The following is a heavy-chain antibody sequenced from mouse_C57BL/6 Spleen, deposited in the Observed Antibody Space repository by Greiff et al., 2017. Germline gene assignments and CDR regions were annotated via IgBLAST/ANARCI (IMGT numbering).Heavy chain of an antibody. J-gene: IGHJ2*01. CDR1: GYTFTSYW. CDR2: IDPSDSET. D-gene: IGHD2-5*01. Sequence: QVQLQQPGAELVRPGSSVKLSCKASGYTFTSYWMHWVKQRPIQGLEWIGNIDPSDSETHYNQKFKDKATLTVDKSSSTAYMQLSSLTSEDSAVYYCARGGYSSYFDYWGQGTTLTVSS. CDR3: ARGGYSSYFDY. V-gene: IGHV1-52*01.